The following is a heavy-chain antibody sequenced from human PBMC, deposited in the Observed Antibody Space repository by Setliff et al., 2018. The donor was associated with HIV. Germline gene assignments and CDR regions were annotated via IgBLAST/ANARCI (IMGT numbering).Heavy chain of an antibody. Sequence: EASVKVSCKASGDTFSNSAIYWVRQAPGQGLEWMGGIIPLYGTSKYAQKFQGRVAITTDELMTTAYMELTSLRSEDTAVCFCASASGYCRSGVCYIGVHKTPDKYYCDSWGQGTLVTVSS. CDR3: ASASGYCRSGVCYIGVHKTPDKYYCDS. CDR1: GDTFSNSA. D-gene: IGHD2-8*01. CDR2: IIPLYGTS. V-gene: IGHV1-69*05. J-gene: IGHJ4*02.